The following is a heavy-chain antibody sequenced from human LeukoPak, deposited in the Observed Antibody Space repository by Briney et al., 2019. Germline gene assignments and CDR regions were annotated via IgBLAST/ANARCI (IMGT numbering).Heavy chain of an antibody. V-gene: IGHV3-7*01. D-gene: IGHD5-12*01. Sequence: GGSLRLSCAASGFTFSSYWMSWVRQAPGKGLEWVANMKQDGSEKYYVDSVKGRFTISRDNAKNSLYLEMNSLRVEDTAVYYCARDLGHTGYDLYDCWGQGTLVTVSS. CDR1: GFTFSSYW. CDR3: ARDLGHTGYDLYDC. CDR2: MKQDGSEK. J-gene: IGHJ4*02.